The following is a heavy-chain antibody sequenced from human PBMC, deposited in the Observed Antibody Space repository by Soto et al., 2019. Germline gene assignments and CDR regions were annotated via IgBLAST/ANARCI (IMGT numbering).Heavy chain of an antibody. Sequence: GGSLRLSCAASGFTFSSYAMSWVRQAPGKGLEWVSAISGSGGSTYYADSVKGRFTISRDNSKNTLYLQMNSLRVEDTAVYYCARVGYYYDSSGYQTYYYYGMDVWGQGTTVTVSS. CDR2: ISGSGGST. J-gene: IGHJ6*02. CDR3: ARVGYYYDSSGYQTYYYYGMDV. D-gene: IGHD3-22*01. V-gene: IGHV3-23*01. CDR1: GFTFSSYA.